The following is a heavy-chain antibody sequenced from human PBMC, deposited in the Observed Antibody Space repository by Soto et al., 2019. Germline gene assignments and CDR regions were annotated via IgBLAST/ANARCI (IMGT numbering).Heavy chain of an antibody. J-gene: IGHJ5*02. D-gene: IGHD3-10*01. CDR3: ARGQSLLWFGEAARYNWFDP. V-gene: IGHV4-30-2*01. Sequence: QLQLQESGSGLVKPSQTLSHTCAVSGGSISSGGYSWSWIRQPPGKGLEWIGYIYHSGSTYYNPSLKSRVTIAVDRSKNQFSLKLSSVTAADTAVYYCARGQSLLWFGEAARYNWFDPWGQGTLVTVSS. CDR2: IYHSGST. CDR1: GGSISSGGYS.